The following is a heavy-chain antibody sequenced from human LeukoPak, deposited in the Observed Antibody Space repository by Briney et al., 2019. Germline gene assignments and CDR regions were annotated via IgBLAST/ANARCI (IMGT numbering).Heavy chain of an antibody. CDR1: GGSFSGYY. V-gene: IGHV4-34*01. CDR2: INHSGST. CDR3: ARGPYYYGSGSLPDWFDP. D-gene: IGHD3-10*01. J-gene: IGHJ5*02. Sequence: SETLSLTCAVYGGSFSGYYWSWIRQPPGKGLEWIGEINHSGSTNYNPSLKSRVTISVDTSKNQSSLKLSSVTAADTAVYYCARGPYYYGSGSLPDWFDPWGQGTLVTVSS.